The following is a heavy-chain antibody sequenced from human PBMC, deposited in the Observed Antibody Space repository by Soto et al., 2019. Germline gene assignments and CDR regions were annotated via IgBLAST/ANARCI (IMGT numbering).Heavy chain of an antibody. Sequence: GESLKISCKGSGYSFTSYWIGWVRQMPGKGLEWMGIIYPGDSDTRYSPSFQGQVTISADKSISTAYLQWSSLKASDTAMYYCARTSQFGDQLPEYYFDYWGQGTLVTVSS. CDR3: ARTSQFGDQLPEYYFDY. V-gene: IGHV5-51*01. D-gene: IGHD2-2*01. CDR1: GYSFTSYW. CDR2: IYPGDSDT. J-gene: IGHJ4*02.